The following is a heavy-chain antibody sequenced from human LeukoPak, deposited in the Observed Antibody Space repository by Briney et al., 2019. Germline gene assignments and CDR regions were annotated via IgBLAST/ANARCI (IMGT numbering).Heavy chain of an antibody. J-gene: IGHJ4*02. D-gene: IGHD6-19*01. Sequence: PGGSLRLSCPACGFTFSSHDMTWVRQAPGKGLEWVSAIIGWGYKTFYADSVKGRFTISRDNSKNMLYLQLNSLRVEDSALYYCAKDGSAWSKDYWGQGTLVTVSS. CDR2: IIGWGYKT. CDR3: AKDGSAWSKDY. V-gene: IGHV3-23*01. CDR1: GFTFSSHD.